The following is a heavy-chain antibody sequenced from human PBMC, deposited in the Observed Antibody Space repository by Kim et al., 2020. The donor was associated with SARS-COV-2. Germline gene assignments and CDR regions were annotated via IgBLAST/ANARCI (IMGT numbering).Heavy chain of an antibody. CDR3: ARGGFGVYFDCLDY. V-gene: IGHV5-51*01. Sequence: YSPSFQGQVTISADKSISTAYLQWSSLKASDTAMYYCARGGFGVYFDCLDYWGQGTLVTVSS. D-gene: IGHD3-9*01. J-gene: IGHJ4*02.